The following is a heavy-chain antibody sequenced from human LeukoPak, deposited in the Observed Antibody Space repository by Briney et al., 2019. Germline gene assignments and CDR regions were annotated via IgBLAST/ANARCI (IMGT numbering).Heavy chain of an antibody. D-gene: IGHD3-9*01. CDR1: GYTFTGYY. CDR2: INPNSGGT. V-gene: IGHV1-2*02. Sequence: EASVRVSCKASGYTFTGYYMHWVRQAPGQGLEWMGWINPNSGGTNYAQKFQGRVTMTRDTSITTAYMDLDRLRSDDTAVYYCARLGENGLLTGYFYPWGQGTMVTVSS. CDR3: ARLGENGLLTGYFYP. J-gene: IGHJ5*02.